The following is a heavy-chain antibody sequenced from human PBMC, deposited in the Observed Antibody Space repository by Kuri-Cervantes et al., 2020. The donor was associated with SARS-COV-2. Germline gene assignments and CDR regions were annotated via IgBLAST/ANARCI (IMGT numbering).Heavy chain of an antibody. CDR2: ISSSGGTI. J-gene: IGHJ3*02. Sequence: LSLTCAASGFTFSSYEMNWVRQAPGKGLEWVSYISSSGGTIYYADSVKGRFTISRDNAKNSLYLQMNSLRAEDTAVYYCARARFDAFDIWGQGTMVTVSS. V-gene: IGHV3-48*03. CDR3: ARARFDAFDI. D-gene: IGHD4-17*01. CDR1: GFTFSSYE.